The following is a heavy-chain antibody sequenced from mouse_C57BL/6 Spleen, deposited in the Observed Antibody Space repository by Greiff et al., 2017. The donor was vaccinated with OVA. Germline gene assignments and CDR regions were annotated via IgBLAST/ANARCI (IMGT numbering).Heavy chain of an antibody. V-gene: IGHV1-22*01. CDR1: GYTFTDYN. CDR3: ARERNRDYDSFAY. CDR2: INPNNGGT. Sequence: VQLQQSGPELVKPGASVKMSCKASGYTFTDYNMHWVKQSPGKSLEWIGYINPNNGGTSYNQKFKGKATLTVNKSSSTAYMELRSLTSEDSAVYYCARERNRDYDSFAYWGQGTLVTVSA. D-gene: IGHD2-4*01. J-gene: IGHJ3*01.